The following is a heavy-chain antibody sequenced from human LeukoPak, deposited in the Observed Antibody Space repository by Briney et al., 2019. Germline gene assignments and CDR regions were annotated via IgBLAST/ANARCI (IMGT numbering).Heavy chain of an antibody. CDR2: INHGGST. CDR1: GGSFSGYY. J-gene: IGHJ4*02. D-gene: IGHD1-14*01. V-gene: IGHV4-34*01. Sequence: PSETLSLTCAVYGGSFSGYYWSWIRQPPGKGLEWIGEINHGGSTNYNPSLKSRVTISVDTSKNQFSLKLSSVTAADTAVYYCARTTSGYWGQGTLVTVSS. CDR3: ARTTSGY.